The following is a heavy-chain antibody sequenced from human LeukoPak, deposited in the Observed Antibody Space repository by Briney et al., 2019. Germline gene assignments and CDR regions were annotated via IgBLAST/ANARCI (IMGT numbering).Heavy chain of an antibody. Sequence: GGSLRLSWAVSGFTVSSNYMSWVRQAPGKGLEWVSAIYSGGNTYYADSVKDRFTISRDKSNNTLYLQMNSLRVDDTAVYYCAKEIFRDVWGQGTTVTVSS. CDR2: IYSGGNT. CDR1: GFTVSSNY. D-gene: IGHD2/OR15-2a*01. CDR3: AKEIFRDV. V-gene: IGHV3-66*01. J-gene: IGHJ6*02.